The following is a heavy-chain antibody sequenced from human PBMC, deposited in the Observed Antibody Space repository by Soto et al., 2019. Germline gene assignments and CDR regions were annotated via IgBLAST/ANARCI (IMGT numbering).Heavy chain of an antibody. CDR3: ARVRAYYDSSGLAY. CDR1: GFTFSDYY. D-gene: IGHD3-22*01. CDR2: ISGGGGSTI. Sequence: QVQLVESGGGSVKPGGSLRLACAASGFTFSDYYMTWIRQAPGQGLDWISYISGGGGSTIQYADSVKVRFTISRDNAKNSLYLQLNSLRAEDTAVYYCARVRAYYDSSGLAYWGQGTPVTVSS. V-gene: IGHV3-11*01. J-gene: IGHJ4*02.